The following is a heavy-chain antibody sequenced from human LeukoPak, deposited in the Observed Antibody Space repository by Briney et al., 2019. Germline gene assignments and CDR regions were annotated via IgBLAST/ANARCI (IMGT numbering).Heavy chain of an antibody. CDR1: GFTFSSCS. Sequence: GGSLRLSCAASGFTFSSCSMNWVRQAPGKGLEWVSSIGSSSSYIYYADSVKGRFTISRDNAKNSLYLQMNSLRAEDTAVYYCARGGYYDILTGRFDYWGQGTLVTVSS. CDR3: ARGGYYDILTGRFDY. CDR2: IGSSSSYI. D-gene: IGHD3-9*01. V-gene: IGHV3-21*01. J-gene: IGHJ4*02.